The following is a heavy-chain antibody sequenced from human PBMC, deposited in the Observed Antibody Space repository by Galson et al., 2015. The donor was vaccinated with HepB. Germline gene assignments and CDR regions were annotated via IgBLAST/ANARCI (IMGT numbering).Heavy chain of an antibody. J-gene: IGHJ4*02. CDR2: IKSKTDGGTT. CDR1: GFTFSNAW. CDR3: TTDLGRVGASGY. Sequence: LSCAASGFTFSNAWMSWVRQAPGKGLEWVGRIKSKTDGGTTDYAAPVKGRFTISRDDSKNTLYLQMNSLKTEDTAVYYRTTDLGRVGASGYWGQGTLVTVSS. D-gene: IGHD1-26*01. V-gene: IGHV3-15*01.